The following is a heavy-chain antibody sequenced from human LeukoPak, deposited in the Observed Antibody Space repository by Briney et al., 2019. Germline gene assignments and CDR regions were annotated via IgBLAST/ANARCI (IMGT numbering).Heavy chain of an antibody. CDR1: GFTFSSYA. J-gene: IGHJ3*01. Sequence: GGSLRLSCAASGFTFSSYAMTWLRQAPGKGLEWVSSIRGSGAGTSYAASVEGRFTMSRDNSKNTLYLQMNSLRAEDTAIYYCGRDPNGDYVGAFDFWGQGTLVTVSS. D-gene: IGHD4-17*01. CDR3: GRDPNGDYVGAFDF. CDR2: IRGSGAGT. V-gene: IGHV3-23*01.